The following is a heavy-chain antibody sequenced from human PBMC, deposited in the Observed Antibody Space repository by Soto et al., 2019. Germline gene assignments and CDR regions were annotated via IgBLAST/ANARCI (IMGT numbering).Heavy chain of an antibody. J-gene: IGHJ4*02. CDR3: ARGGALSTSWYWGDGLDS. V-gene: IGHV1-69*06. CDR2: IIPVFGTP. CDR1: GYSFSSHA. Sequence: QVQLEQSGSEVKKSGSSVKVSCKASGYSFSSHAITWVRQAPGQGLEWMGGIIPVFGTPSYAQKFQGRVTISADKSTNTSYLELRSTRAEDTAVYYCARGGALSTSWYWGDGLDSWGQGTQVAVSS. D-gene: IGHD6-13*01.